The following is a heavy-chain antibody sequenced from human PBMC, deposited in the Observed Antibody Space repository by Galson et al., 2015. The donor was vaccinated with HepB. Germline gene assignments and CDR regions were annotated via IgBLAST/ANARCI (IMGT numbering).Heavy chain of an antibody. CDR3: AVTGWSSCWYEFWSYFDL. J-gene: IGHJ2*01. CDR1: GFTFSSYS. V-gene: IGHV3-21*01. D-gene: IGHD6-19*01. Sequence: SLRLSCAASGFTFSSYSMNWVRQAPGKGLEWVSSISSSSSYIYYADSVKGRFTISRDNAKNSLYLQMNSLRAEDTAVYYCAVTGWSSCWYEFWSYFDLWGRGTLVTVSS. CDR2: ISSSSSYI.